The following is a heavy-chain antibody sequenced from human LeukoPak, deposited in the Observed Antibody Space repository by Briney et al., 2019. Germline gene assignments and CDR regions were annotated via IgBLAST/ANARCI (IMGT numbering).Heavy chain of an antibody. Sequence: PSETLSLTCTVSGGSISSYYWSWIRQPAGKGLEWIGRIYTSGSTNYNPSLKGRVTMSVDTSKNQFSLKLSSVTAADTAVYYCAREGYFDWLPSFDYWGQGTLVTVSS. CDR3: AREGYFDWLPSFDY. CDR1: GGSISSYY. CDR2: IYTSGST. D-gene: IGHD3-9*01. J-gene: IGHJ4*02. V-gene: IGHV4-4*07.